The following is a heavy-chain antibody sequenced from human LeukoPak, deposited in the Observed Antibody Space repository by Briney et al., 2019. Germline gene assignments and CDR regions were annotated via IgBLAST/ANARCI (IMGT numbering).Heavy chain of an antibody. D-gene: IGHD6-13*01. CDR2: ISADNGNT. J-gene: IGHJ4*02. Sequence: ASVKVSCKASGYTLTSYGISWVRQAPGQGLEWMGWISADNGNTNYAQKLQGRVTVTTDTSTSTAYMELRSLRSDDTAVYYCARYVYSSSWYVFDYWGQGTLVTVSS. V-gene: IGHV1-18*01. CDR3: ARYVYSSSWYVFDY. CDR1: GYTLTSYG.